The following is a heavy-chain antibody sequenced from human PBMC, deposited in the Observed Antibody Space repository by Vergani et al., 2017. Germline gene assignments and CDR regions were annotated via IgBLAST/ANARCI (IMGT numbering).Heavy chain of an antibody. J-gene: IGHJ6*03. CDR3: ARGAQYYYYYMDV. CDR2: INPNNGGT. Sequence: QVQLVQSGAEVKKPGASVKVSCKASGYTFTDYYLHWVRQAPGQGLEWMGCINPNNGGTNYAQKFQGRVTMTRDTSISTAYMELSRLRSDDTAVYYCARGAQYYYYYMDVWGKGTTVTVSS. CDR1: GYTFTDYY. V-gene: IGHV1-2*02.